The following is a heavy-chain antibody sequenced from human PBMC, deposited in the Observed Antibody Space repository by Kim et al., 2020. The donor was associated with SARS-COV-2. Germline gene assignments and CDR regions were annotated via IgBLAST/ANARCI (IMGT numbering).Heavy chain of an antibody. CDR1: GDSVSSNSAA. D-gene: IGHD6-19*01. Sequence: SQTLSLTCAISGDSVSSNSAAWNWIRQSPSRGLEWLGRTYYRSKWYNEYALSVKSRITINPDTSKNQFYLQLKSVTPEDTAVYYCVGGGGWNTWGQGTLVTVSS. CDR3: VGGGGWNT. CDR2: TYYRSKWYN. V-gene: IGHV6-1*01. J-gene: IGHJ5*02.